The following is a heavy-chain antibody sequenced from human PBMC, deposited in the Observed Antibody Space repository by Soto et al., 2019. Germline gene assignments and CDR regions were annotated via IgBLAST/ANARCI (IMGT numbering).Heavy chain of an antibody. CDR3: ARDRYCSSTSCYDYYYGMDV. V-gene: IGHV3-11*01. D-gene: IGHD2-2*01. CDR1: GFTFSDYY. CDR2: ISSSGSTI. Sequence: QVQLVESGGGLVKPGGSLRLSCAASGFTFSDYYMSWIRQAPGKGLEWVSYISSSGSTIYYADSVKGRFTISRDNAKNSLYLKMNSLRAEDTAVYYCARDRYCSSTSCYDYYYGMDVWGQGTTVTVSS. J-gene: IGHJ6*02.